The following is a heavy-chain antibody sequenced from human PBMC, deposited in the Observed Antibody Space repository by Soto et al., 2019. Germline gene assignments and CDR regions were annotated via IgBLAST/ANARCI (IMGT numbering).Heavy chain of an antibody. Sequence: QVQLQESGPGLVKPSETLSLTCTVSGGSISSYYWSWIRQPPGKGLEWIGYIYYSGSTNYNPSLKSRVTISVDTSKNQCSLKLSSVTAADTAVYYCARGNTMVRGVSFAAFDIWGQGTMVTVSS. J-gene: IGHJ3*02. CDR3: ARGNTMVRGVSFAAFDI. V-gene: IGHV4-59*01. D-gene: IGHD3-10*01. CDR2: IYYSGST. CDR1: GGSISSYY.